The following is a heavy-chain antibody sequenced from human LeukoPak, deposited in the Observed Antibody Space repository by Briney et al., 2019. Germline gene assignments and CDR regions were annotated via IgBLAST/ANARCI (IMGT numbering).Heavy chain of an antibody. Sequence: GGSLRLSCEASGLSIADYTMHWVRQVPGKGLEWVSGINWNGGSTTYADSVKGRFTISRDNAKNSLYLQMNSLRAEDTALYYCARGGYIHLGYMDVWGKGTMVTVSS. D-gene: IGHD6-25*01. CDR2: INWNGGST. CDR3: ARGGYIHLGYMDV. J-gene: IGHJ6*03. CDR1: GLSIADYT. V-gene: IGHV3-20*04.